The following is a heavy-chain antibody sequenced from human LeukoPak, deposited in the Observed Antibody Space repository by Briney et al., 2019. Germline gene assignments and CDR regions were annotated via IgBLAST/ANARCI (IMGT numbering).Heavy chain of an antibody. J-gene: IGHJ6*03. CDR1: GGSFSGYY. CDR3: ARVYYYYYYMDV. CDR2: INHRGST. V-gene: IGHV4-34*01. Sequence: SETLSLTCDVYGGSFSGYYWSWIRQPPGKGLEWIGEINHRGSTNYNPSLKSRVTISVDTSKNQFSLKLSSVTAADTAVYYCARVYYYYYYMDVWGKGTTVTVSS.